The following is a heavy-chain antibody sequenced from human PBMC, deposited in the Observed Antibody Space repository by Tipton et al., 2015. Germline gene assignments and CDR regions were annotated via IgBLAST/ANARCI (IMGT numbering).Heavy chain of an antibody. CDR3: ARDLEHGMDV. D-gene: IGHD5-24*01. V-gene: IGHV4-59*01. J-gene: IGHJ6*02. CDR2: VFHTGAT. CDR1: GVSISSYY. Sequence: TLSLTCTVSGVSISSYYWTWIRQPPGKGLQRVGNVFHTGATSYNSSLKSRLTFSIDTSKNQVSLRLSSVTAADTAVYYCARDLEHGMDVWGQGTTVTVSS.